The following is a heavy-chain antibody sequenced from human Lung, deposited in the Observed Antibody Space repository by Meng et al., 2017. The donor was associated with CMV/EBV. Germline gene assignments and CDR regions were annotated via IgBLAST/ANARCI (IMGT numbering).Heavy chain of an antibody. CDR2: VFHSGRT. J-gene: IGHJ5*02. V-gene: IGHV4-4*02. Sequence: SETLSLXCAVSRGSIRSNNWWSWVRQPPGKGLEWIGEVFHSGRTNYNPSLMSRVTISVDKSENQFSLRLTSVTAADTAVYFCARGPTLRGQYYDFSTPVAWFDPXGQGXPVTVSS. CDR3: ARGPTLRGQYYDFSTPVAWFDP. D-gene: IGHD3-3*01. CDR1: RGSIRSNNW.